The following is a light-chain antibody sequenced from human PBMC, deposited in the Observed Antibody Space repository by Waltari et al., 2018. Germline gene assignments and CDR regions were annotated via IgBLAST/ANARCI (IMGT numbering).Light chain of an antibody. CDR1: ALSKKS. Sequence: SYELTQPPSVSVSPGQTARITCSGDALSKKSAYWYQQKSGQAPVLVIYEDIKRPTGIPERFSGSSSGTTATLTISGAHVDDEADYYCYSTDFSGHDRVFGGGTKPTIL. V-gene: IGLV3-10*01. CDR3: YSTDFSGHDRV. J-gene: IGLJ3*02. CDR2: EDI.